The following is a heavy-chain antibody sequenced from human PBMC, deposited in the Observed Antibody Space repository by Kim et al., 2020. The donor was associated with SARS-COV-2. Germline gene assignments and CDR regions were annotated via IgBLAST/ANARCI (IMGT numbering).Heavy chain of an antibody. CDR3: ARRYYYGSGSSPT. D-gene: IGHD3-10*01. Sequence: YHPALKRRVTISVNTSKNQFSLKLGSVTAADTAVYYCARRYYYGSGSSPTWGQGTLVTVSS. J-gene: IGHJ5*02. V-gene: IGHV4-39*01.